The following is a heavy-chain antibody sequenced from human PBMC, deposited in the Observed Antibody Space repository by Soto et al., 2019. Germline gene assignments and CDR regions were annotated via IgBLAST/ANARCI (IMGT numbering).Heavy chain of an antibody. CDR2: IIPILGIA. D-gene: IGHD3-22*01. CDR3: ARDGDSSGVFDY. CDR1: GGTFSSYT. Sequence: QVQLVQSGAEVKKPGSSVKVSCKASGGTFSSYTISWVRQAPGQGLEWMGRIIPILGIANYAQKFQGRVTITADKSTSTAYMELSSLRSEDTAVYYCARDGDSSGVFDYWGQGTLDTVSS. J-gene: IGHJ4*02. V-gene: IGHV1-69*08.